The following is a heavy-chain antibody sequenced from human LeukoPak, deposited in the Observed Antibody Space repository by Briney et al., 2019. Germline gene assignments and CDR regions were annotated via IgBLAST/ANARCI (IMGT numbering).Heavy chain of an antibody. CDR3: ARAASRSNTWFDP. CDR2: FYTSGTT. CDR1: GDSISSGHYF. Sequence: SQTLSLTCTVSGDSISSGHYFWSWIRQPAGKGLEWIGCFYTSGTTDYKPTLKSRVTMSVDTSKNLFSLKLTSVTAADTAVYYCARAASRSNTWFDPWGQGALVTVSS. D-gene: IGHD2-15*01. V-gene: IGHV4-61*02. J-gene: IGHJ5*02.